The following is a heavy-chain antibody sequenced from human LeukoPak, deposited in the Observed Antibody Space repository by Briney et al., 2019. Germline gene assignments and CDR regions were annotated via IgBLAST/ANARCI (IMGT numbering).Heavy chain of an antibody. J-gene: IGHJ4*02. V-gene: IGHV3-53*01. CDR2: IYIDENDANT. CDR1: GFSVSSNY. Sequence: GGSLRLSCAASGFSVSSNYMSWVRQAPGKGLEWVSVIYIDENDANTYYAASVKGRFTISRDNSNNILYLQMNNLRAEDTAVYYCARAPPGSSGGYFDYWGQGTLVTVSS. D-gene: IGHD2-8*02. CDR3: ARAPPGSSGGYFDY.